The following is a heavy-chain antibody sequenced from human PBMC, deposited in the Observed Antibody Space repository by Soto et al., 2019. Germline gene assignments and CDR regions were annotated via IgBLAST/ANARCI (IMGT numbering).Heavy chain of an antibody. CDR2: IRRSGDTT. J-gene: IGHJ4*01. CDR1: GITFSSSV. Sequence: EVQLLESGGGLVQPGGSLRLTCAASGITFSSSVMNWVRQAPGKGLEWVSTIRRSGDTTYYADSVRGRFTISRDNSKNTLYLQMYSLRADDTAVYYCATGHDFGDLLFDHWGHGTLVTVSS. CDR3: ATGHDFGDLLFDH. V-gene: IGHV3-23*01. D-gene: IGHD4-17*01.